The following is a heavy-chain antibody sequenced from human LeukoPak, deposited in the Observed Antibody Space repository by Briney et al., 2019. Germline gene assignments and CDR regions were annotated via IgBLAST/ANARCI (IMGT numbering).Heavy chain of an antibody. D-gene: IGHD3-3*01. Sequence: SETLSLTCAVYGGSFNTFYWSWIRQPPGKGLEWIGQINRYGSANYNPSLKSRVIISLDTSKNQLSLKVTSVTAADTAVYYCAREPGVNDFWSSGPLDPRSWLDPWGQGTLVTVSS. CDR2: INRYGSA. V-gene: IGHV4-34*01. CDR1: GGSFNTFY. J-gene: IGHJ5*02. CDR3: AREPGVNDFWSSGPLDPRSWLDP.